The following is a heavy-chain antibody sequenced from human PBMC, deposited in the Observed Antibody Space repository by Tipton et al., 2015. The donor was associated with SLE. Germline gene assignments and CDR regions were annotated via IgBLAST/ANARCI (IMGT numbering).Heavy chain of an antibody. CDR3: ARHGISNWSDFDY. J-gene: IGHJ4*02. CDR2: VYFGGKT. D-gene: IGHD4-11*01. CDR1: RGAFSGYY. V-gene: IGHV4-59*04. Sequence: TLSPTCTISRGAFSGYYWTWIRQPPGKGLEWIASVYFGGKTYSTPALRSRITMSADTSKNQFSLRLSSVTAADTAIYFCARHGISNWSDFDYWGQGTLVLVSS.